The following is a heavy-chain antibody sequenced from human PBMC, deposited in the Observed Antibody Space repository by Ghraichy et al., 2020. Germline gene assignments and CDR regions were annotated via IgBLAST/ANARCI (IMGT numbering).Heavy chain of an antibody. D-gene: IGHD2-2*01. J-gene: IGHJ6*02. CDR2: IYYSGST. Sequence: SQTLSLTCTVSGGSISSYYWSWIRQPPGKGLEWIGYIYYSGSTNYNPSLKSRVTISVDTSKNQFSLKLSSVTAADTAVYYCARDRLFEDAVVPAAYIDYYYGMDVWGQGTTVTVSS. CDR3: ARDRLFEDAVVPAAYIDYYYGMDV. CDR1: GGSISSYY. V-gene: IGHV4-59*01.